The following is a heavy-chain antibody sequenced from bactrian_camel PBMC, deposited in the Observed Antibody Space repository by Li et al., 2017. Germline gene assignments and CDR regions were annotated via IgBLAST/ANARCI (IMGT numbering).Heavy chain of an antibody. CDR1: GLVLAAYD. V-gene: IGHV3S63*01. D-gene: IGHD4*01. CDR2: ISYSGGSI. Sequence: HVQLVESGGGLVQAGGSLRLSCTVSGLVLAAYDMGWFRQAPGKEREGVSCISYSGGSIYYADSVKGRFTISRDNAANTLYLKMNSLTPEDTAVYYCMGGGDGRGYDPRGDRGQGTQVTVS. CDR3: MGGGDGRGYDPRGD. J-gene: IGHJ4*01.